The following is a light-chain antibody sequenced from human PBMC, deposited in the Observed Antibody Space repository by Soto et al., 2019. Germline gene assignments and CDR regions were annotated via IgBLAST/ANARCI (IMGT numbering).Light chain of an antibody. CDR3: QQYDSLPYT. Sequence: DIQMTQSPSSLSASVGDRVTITCQASQDITNDLNWYQQKPGRAPKLLIYDASNLETGVPSKFSGSGSGTDFTFTINSLQPEDIATYYCQQYDSLPYTFGQGTKLEIK. J-gene: IGKJ2*01. CDR1: QDITND. V-gene: IGKV1-33*01. CDR2: DAS.